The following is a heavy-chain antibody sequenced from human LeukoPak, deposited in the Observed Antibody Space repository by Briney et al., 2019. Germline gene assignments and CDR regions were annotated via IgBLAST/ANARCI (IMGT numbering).Heavy chain of an antibody. D-gene: IGHD2-8*01. CDR1: GYTLTELS. CDR3: ATGPRSVWDYFDY. V-gene: IGHV1-24*01. CDR2: FYPEDGET. Sequence: ASVKVSCKVSGYTLTELSMHSVRQAPGKGVGWMGGFYPEDGETIYAQKFQGRVTMTEDTSTDTAYIELSSLRSEDTAVYYCATGPRSVWDYFDYWGQGTLVTVSS. J-gene: IGHJ4*02.